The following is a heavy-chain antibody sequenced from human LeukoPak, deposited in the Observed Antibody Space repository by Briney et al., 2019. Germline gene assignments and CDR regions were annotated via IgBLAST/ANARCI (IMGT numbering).Heavy chain of an antibody. V-gene: IGHV7-4-1*02. CDR2: INSRAGNL. Sequence: VSVKVSCKPSVYTFTRYAMMWVRRAAGEGLEGMGWINSRAGNLADAQGFTGRFVFSLDTSDSTAYLQISSLKSEDTAVYYCSRVVGCGGDCYSGISDYWGQGTLVTVSS. D-gene: IGHD2-21*02. CDR1: VYTFTRYA. J-gene: IGHJ4*02. CDR3: SRVVGCGGDCYSGISDY.